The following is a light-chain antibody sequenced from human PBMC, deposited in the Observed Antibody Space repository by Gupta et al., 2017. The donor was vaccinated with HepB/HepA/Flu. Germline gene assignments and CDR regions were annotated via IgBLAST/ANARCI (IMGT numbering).Light chain of an antibody. CDR2: GAS. J-gene: IGKJ2*01. CDR3: QQYGSSPPYT. CDR1: QSVSSSY. V-gene: IGKV3-20*01. Sequence: EIVLTQSQGHLYLSPGESATLSCRASQSVSSSYLAWYQQKPGQAPRLLIYGASSRATGIPDRFSGSGSGTDFTLTISRLEPEDFAVYYCQQYGSSPPYTFGQGTKLEIK.